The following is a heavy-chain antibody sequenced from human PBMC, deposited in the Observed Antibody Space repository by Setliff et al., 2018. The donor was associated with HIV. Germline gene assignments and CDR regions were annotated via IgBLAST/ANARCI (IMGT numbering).Heavy chain of an antibody. CDR1: EYTFTDYF. Sequence: ASVKVSCKASEYTFTDYFIHWVRQAPGQGLEWMGWISPYNGDTKVLQNFRGRVTMTRDTSISTAYMEFNSLTSDDTAVYYCASLLPVDYWGQGTLVTVSS. CDR2: ISPYNGDT. J-gene: IGHJ4*02. CDR3: ASLLPVDY. D-gene: IGHD2-15*01. V-gene: IGHV1-2*02.